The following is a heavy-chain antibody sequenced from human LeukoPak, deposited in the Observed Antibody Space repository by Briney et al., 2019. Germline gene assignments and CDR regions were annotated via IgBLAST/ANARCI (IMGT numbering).Heavy chain of an antibody. Sequence: GGSLRLSCAASGFTFTSYAMNWVRQAPGKGLEWVSAISGSGVSTYYADSVKGRFTISRDNSKNMLCLQINSLRAEDTAVYYCAVHSSDYYSIGIWGQGTLVTVSS. CDR1: GFTFTSYA. CDR3: AVHSSDYYSIGI. CDR2: ISGSGVST. J-gene: IGHJ4*02. V-gene: IGHV3-23*01. D-gene: IGHD3-22*01.